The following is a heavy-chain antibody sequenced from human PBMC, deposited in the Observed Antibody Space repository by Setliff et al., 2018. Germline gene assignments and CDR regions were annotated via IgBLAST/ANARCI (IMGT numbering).Heavy chain of an antibody. CDR3: AKVDIDYIMTRDNTWQYFFYMDV. J-gene: IGHJ6*03. CDR2: INYSGST. D-gene: IGHD5-12*01. V-gene: IGHV4-39*01. CDR1: GDSLSSGTQY. Sequence: SSETLSLTCSVLGDSLSSGTQYWAWIRQPPGKGLEWIGNINYSGSTYYNPSLKSRVTMSVDASKNQVSLKVTSVTAEDTAVYYCAKVDIDYIMTRDNTWQYFFYMDVWGRGTTVTVS.